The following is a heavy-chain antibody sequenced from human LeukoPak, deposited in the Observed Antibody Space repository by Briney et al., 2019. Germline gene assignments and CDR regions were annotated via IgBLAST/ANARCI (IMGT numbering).Heavy chain of an antibody. CDR3: ARAIRPTMVRGKRYGMDV. Sequence: GGSLRLSCAASGFTFSSYDMHWVRQATGKGLEWVSAIGTAGDTYYPGSVKGRFTISRENAKNSLYLQMNSLRAGDTAVYYCARAIRPTMVRGKRYGMDVWGQRTTVTVSS. J-gene: IGHJ6*02. CDR2: IGTAGDT. D-gene: IGHD3-10*01. V-gene: IGHV3-13*01. CDR1: GFTFSSYD.